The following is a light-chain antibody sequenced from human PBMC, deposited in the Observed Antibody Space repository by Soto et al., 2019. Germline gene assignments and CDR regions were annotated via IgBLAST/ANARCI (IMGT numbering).Light chain of an antibody. V-gene: IGLV2-14*03. CDR1: SSDVGGYKY. CDR3: CSLTTSHTYV. Sequence: QSVLAQPASVSGSPGQSITISCTGTSSDVGGYKYVSWYQQHPGKAPKLMIYHVTYRPSGVSNRYSGSKSGNSASLTISGLQADDEADYYCCSLTTSHTYVFGSGTKVTAL. J-gene: IGLJ1*01. CDR2: HVT.